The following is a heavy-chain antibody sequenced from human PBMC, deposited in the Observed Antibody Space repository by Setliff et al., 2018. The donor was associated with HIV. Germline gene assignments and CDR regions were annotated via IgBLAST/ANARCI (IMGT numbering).Heavy chain of an antibody. CDR3: ARDLPGMAP. V-gene: IGHV3-21*06. CDR2: ISSNSGEI. D-gene: IGHD6-13*01. CDR1: GFTFSGYS. J-gene: IGHJ5*02. Sequence: PRESLRLSCAASGFTFSGYSMNWVRQAPGKGLEWVSSISSNSGEIFYAESLKGRFTISRDNPKNSLYLQMNSLRAEDSAVYYCARDLPGMAPWGQGTLVTVSS.